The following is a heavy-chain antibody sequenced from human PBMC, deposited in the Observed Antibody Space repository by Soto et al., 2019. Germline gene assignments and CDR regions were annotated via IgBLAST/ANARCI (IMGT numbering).Heavy chain of an antibody. D-gene: IGHD3-3*01. CDR3: ARTRITIFGVVSYFYGMDV. Sequence: SQTLSLTCVISGDSVSSSSAAWNWIRQSPSGGLEWLGRTYYRCRWFNDYAVSVQSRIIVHADTSKNQFSLQLKSVTPEDTAVYYCARTRITIFGVVSYFYGMDVWGQGTTVTVSS. CDR1: GDSVSSSSAA. J-gene: IGHJ6*02. CDR2: TYYRCRWFN. V-gene: IGHV6-1*01.